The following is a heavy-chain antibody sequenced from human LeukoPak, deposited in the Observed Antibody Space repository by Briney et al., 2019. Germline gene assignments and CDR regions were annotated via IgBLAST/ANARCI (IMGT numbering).Heavy chain of an antibody. D-gene: IGHD6-19*01. CDR3: ARAGSGWYPHAFDI. CDR1: GFTFSDYY. J-gene: IGHJ3*02. CDR2: ISSSGSTI. V-gene: IGHV3-11*04. Sequence: GGSLRLSCAASGFTFSDYYMSWIRQAPGKGLEWVSYISSSGSTIYYADSAKGRFTISRDNAKNSLYLQMNSLRAEDTAVYYCARAGSGWYPHAFDIWGQGTMVTVSS.